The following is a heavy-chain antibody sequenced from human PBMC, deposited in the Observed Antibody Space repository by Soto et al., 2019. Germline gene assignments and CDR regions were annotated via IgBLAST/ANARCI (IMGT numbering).Heavy chain of an antibody. V-gene: IGHV3-33*01. CDR1: GFTFSSYG. Sequence: QVPLVESGGGVVQPGRSLRLSCAASGFTFSSYGMHWVRQAPGKGLEWVAVIWYDGSNKYYADSVKGRFTISRDNSKNTLYLQMNSLRAEDTAVYYCAREGEVAGPFDYWGQGTLVTVSS. CDR3: AREGEVAGPFDY. J-gene: IGHJ4*02. D-gene: IGHD6-19*01. CDR2: IWYDGSNK.